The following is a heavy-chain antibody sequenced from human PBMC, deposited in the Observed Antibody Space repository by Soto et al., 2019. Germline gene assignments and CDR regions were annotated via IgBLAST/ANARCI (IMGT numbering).Heavy chain of an antibody. J-gene: IGHJ3*02. V-gene: IGHV3-33*01. D-gene: IGHD6-13*01. CDR3: ARDRVIAAAGFDAFDI. CDR1: GFTFSSCG. CDR2: IWYDGSNK. Sequence: LRLSCAASGFTFSSCGMHWVRQAPGKGLEWVAVIWYDGSNKYYADSVKGRFTISRDNSKNTLYLQMNSLRAEDTAVYYCARDRVIAAAGFDAFDIWGQGTMVTVSS.